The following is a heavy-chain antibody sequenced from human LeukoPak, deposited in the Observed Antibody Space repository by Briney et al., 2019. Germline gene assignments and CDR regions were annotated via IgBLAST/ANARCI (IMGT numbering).Heavy chain of an antibody. D-gene: IGHD1-1*01. Sequence: PGGSLRLSCAASGFTFSSYGMHWVRQAPGKGLEWVAFIRYDGSNKYYADSVKGRFTISRDNSKNTLYLQMNSLRAEDTAVYYCAKQRRNQKGPHDYWGQGTLVTVSS. V-gene: IGHV3-30*02. CDR2: IRYDGSNK. J-gene: IGHJ4*02. CDR1: GFTFSSYG. CDR3: AKQRRNQKGPHDY.